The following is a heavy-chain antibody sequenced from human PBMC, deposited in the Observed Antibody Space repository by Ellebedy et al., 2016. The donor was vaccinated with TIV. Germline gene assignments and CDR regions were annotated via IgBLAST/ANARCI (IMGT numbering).Heavy chain of an antibody. CDR3: VREGDYDEFDI. D-gene: IGHD4-17*01. V-gene: IGHV3-48*03. Sequence: PGGSLRLSCVASGFSFSSYEMNLVRQAPGTGLEWVSYSTISGVTIYYTDSVKGRFALSSANAKNSLYLQMDSLRAEDTANYYCVREGDYDEFDIWGQGTMVTVSS. J-gene: IGHJ3*02. CDR1: GFSFSSYE. CDR2: STISGVTI.